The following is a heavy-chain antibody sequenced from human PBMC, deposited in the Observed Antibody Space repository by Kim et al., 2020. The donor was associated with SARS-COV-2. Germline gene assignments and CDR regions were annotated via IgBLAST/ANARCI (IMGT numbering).Heavy chain of an antibody. D-gene: IGHD2-15*01. CDR1: GGTFSSYA. CDR2: IIPIFGTA. Sequence: SVKVSCKASGGTFSSYAISWVRQAPGQGLEWMGGIIPIFGTANYAQKFQGRVTITADESTSTAYMELSSLRSEDTAVYYCARDQNSSPKDYYYYMDVWGKGTTVTVSS. CDR3: ARDQNSSPKDYYYYMDV. J-gene: IGHJ6*03. V-gene: IGHV1-69*13.